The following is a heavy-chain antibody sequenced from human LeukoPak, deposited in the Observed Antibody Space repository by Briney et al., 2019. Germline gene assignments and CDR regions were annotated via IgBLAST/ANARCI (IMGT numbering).Heavy chain of an antibody. CDR1: GFTFSGSS. CDR3: TRLVMWLGYNWFDP. Sequence: GGTLRLSCAASGFTFSGSSMHWVRQASGKGLESVGRIRSKANSYATAYAASVKGRFTISRDDSKNTAYLQMNSLKTEDTAVYYCTRLVMWLGYNWFDPWGQGTLVTVSS. CDR2: IRSKANSYAT. D-gene: IGHD6-19*01. V-gene: IGHV3-73*01. J-gene: IGHJ5*02.